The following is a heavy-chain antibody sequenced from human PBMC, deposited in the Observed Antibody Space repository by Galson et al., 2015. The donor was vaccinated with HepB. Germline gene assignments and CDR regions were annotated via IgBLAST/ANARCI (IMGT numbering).Heavy chain of an antibody. D-gene: IGHD6-25*01. J-gene: IGHJ5*02. V-gene: IGHV3-21*01. CDR1: GFTFSSYS. CDR3: ARDRRPCSSVPESRPANWFDP. CDR2: ISSSSSYI. Sequence: SLRLSCAASGFTFSSYSMNWVRQAPGKGLEWVSSISSSSSYIYYADSVKGRFTISRDNAKNSLYLQMNSLRAEDTAVYYCARDRRPCSSVPESRPANWFDPWGQGTLVTVSS.